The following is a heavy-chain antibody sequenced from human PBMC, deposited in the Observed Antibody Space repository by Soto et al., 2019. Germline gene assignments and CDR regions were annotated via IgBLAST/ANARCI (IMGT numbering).Heavy chain of an antibody. J-gene: IGHJ3*02. CDR3: ARYDRIQLWLDGDIRYFDWSDAFDI. CDR1: GYTFTSYG. D-gene: IGHD3-9*01. Sequence: GASVKVSCMASGYTFTSYGISWVRQAPGQGLEWMGGIIPIFGTANYAQKFQGRVTITADESTSTAYMELSSLRSEDTAVYYCARYDRIQLWLDGDIRYFDWSDAFDIWGQGTMVTVSS. CDR2: IIPIFGTA. V-gene: IGHV1-69*13.